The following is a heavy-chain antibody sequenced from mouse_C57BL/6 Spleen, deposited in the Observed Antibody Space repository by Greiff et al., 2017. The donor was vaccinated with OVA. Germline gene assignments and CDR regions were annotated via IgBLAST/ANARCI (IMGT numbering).Heavy chain of an antibody. CDR2: IWRGGST. J-gene: IGHJ2*01. D-gene: IGHD1-1*01. V-gene: IGHV2-5*01. CDR3: AKNYYGSSFYYDY. Sequence: QVQLQQSGPGLVQPSQSLSITCTVSGFSFTSYGVHWVRQSPGQGLEWLGVIWRGGSTDYNAAFMSRLSITKDNSKSQVFFKMTSLQADDYAIYYCAKNYYGSSFYYDYWGQGTTLTVSS. CDR1: GFSFTSYG.